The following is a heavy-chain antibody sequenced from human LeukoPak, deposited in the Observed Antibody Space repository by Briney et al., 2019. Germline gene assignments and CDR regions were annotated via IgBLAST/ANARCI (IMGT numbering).Heavy chain of an antibody. Sequence: GGSLRLSCAASGFTFSSYEMNWVRQAPGKGLEWVSYISSSGSTIYYADSVKGRFTVSRDNAKNSLSLQMNSLRDEDTAVYYCAGGLLRYSDYWGRGTLVTVSS. CDR2: ISSSGSTI. J-gene: IGHJ4*02. CDR3: AGGLLRYSDY. CDR1: GFTFSSYE. V-gene: IGHV3-48*03. D-gene: IGHD3-9*01.